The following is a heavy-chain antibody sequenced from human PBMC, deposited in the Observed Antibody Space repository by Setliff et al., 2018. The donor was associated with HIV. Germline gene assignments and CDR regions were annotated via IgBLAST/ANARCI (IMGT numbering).Heavy chain of an antibody. D-gene: IGHD3-22*01. CDR2: VHNSAGS. V-gene: IGHV4-4*07. J-gene: IGHJ3*02. CDR1: GDSVSGYY. Sequence: SETLSLTCAVSGDSVSGYYWSWIRQPAGRGLEWIGRVHNSAGSNYNPSLKSRVTMSVDTAKNQLSLKLTAVSAADTAVYYCARDRIEVLADSPHDVFDIWGRGIPGHRLL. CDR3: ARDRIEVLADSPHDVFDI.